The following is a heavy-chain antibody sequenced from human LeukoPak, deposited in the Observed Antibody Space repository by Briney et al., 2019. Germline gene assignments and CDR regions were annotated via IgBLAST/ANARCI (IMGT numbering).Heavy chain of an antibody. Sequence: GGSLRLSCAASGFTFSSYAMSWVRQAPGKGLEWVSAISGSGGSTYYADSVKGRFTISRDNSKNTLYLQMNSLRAEDTAVYYCAKGKGSSSDSSGYCDAFDIWGQGTMVTVSS. V-gene: IGHV3-23*01. D-gene: IGHD3-22*01. CDR3: AKGKGSSSDSSGYCDAFDI. J-gene: IGHJ3*02. CDR1: GFTFSSYA. CDR2: ISGSGGST.